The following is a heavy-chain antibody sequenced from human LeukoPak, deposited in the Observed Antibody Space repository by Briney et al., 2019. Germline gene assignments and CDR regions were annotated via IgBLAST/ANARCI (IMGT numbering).Heavy chain of an antibody. V-gene: IGHV1-3*03. CDR1: GYTFTSYA. D-gene: IGHD3-3*01. CDR3: ARARTQVTIFGVDQYNWFDP. J-gene: IGHJ5*02. Sequence: ASVKVSCKASGYTFTSYAMHWVRQAPGQRLEWMGWINAGNGNTKYSQEFQGRVTITRDTSASTAYMELSSLRSEDMAVYYCARARTQVTIFGVDQYNWFDPWGQGTLVTVSS. CDR2: INAGNGNT.